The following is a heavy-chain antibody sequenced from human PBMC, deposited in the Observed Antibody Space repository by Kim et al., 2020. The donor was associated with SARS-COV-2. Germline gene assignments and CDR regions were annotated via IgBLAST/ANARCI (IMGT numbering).Heavy chain of an antibody. Sequence: SVKVSCKASGGTFSSYAISWVRQAPGQGLEWMGGIIPIFGTANYAQKFQGRVTITADESTSTAYMELSSLRSEDTAVYYCARSTVTTSLYYYYGMDVWGQGTTVTVSS. J-gene: IGHJ6*02. V-gene: IGHV1-69*13. D-gene: IGHD4-17*01. CDR1: GGTFSSYA. CDR2: IIPIFGTA. CDR3: ARSTVTTSLYYYYGMDV.